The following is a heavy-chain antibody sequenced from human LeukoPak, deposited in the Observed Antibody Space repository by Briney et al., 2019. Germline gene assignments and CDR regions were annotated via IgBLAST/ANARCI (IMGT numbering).Heavy chain of an antibody. Sequence: PSETLSLTCTVSGGSISSSSYYWGWIRQPPGKGLEWIGSIYYSGSTHYNPSLKSRVTISVDTSKNQFSLKLSSVTAADTAVYYCARQCDFWSGICPDYWGQGTLVTVSS. D-gene: IGHD3-3*01. CDR1: GGSISSSSYY. J-gene: IGHJ4*02. V-gene: IGHV4-39*01. CDR2: IYYSGST. CDR3: ARQCDFWSGICPDY.